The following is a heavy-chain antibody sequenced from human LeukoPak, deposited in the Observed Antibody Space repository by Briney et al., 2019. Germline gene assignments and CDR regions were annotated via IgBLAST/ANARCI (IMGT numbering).Heavy chain of an antibody. Sequence: GRSLRLSCAASGCTFDDYAMHWVRQAPGKGLEWVSGISWNSGSIGYADSVKGRFTISRDNAKNSLYLQMNSLRAEDTALYYCAAQRYSGSYLRFDPWGQGTLVTVSS. D-gene: IGHD1-26*01. CDR1: GCTFDDYA. J-gene: IGHJ5*02. CDR3: AAQRYSGSYLRFDP. CDR2: ISWNSGSI. V-gene: IGHV3-9*01.